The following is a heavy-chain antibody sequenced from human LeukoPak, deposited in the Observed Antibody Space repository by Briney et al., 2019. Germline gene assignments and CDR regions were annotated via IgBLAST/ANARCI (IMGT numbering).Heavy chain of an antibody. D-gene: IGHD1-26*01. Sequence: GGSLRLSCAVSGFTVSSNYMSWVRQAPGKGLEWVSIISSGGTSYYADSVKGRFTISRDNSKNTLYLQMNSLRAEDTAVYYCAKDLSGTLTYWGQGTLVTVSS. J-gene: IGHJ4*02. CDR1: GFTVSSNY. V-gene: IGHV3-53*01. CDR2: ISSGGTS. CDR3: AKDLSGTLTY.